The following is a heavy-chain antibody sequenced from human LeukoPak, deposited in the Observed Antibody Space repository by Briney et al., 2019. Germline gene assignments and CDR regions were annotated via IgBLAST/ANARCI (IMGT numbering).Heavy chain of an antibody. V-gene: IGHV4-59*08. D-gene: IGHD1-26*01. CDR3: ARLGGVVGATFHFDY. Sequence: SETLSLTCTVSGGSISSYYWSWIRQPPGKGLEWIGYIYYSGSTNFNPSLKSRVTISVDTSMNQFSLKLSSVTAADTAVYYCARLGGVVGATFHFDYWGQGTLVTVSS. CDR1: GGSISSYY. CDR2: IYYSGST. J-gene: IGHJ4*02.